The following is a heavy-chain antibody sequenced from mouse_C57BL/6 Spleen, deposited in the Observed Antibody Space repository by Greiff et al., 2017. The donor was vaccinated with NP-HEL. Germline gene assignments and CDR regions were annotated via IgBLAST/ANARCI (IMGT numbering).Heavy chain of an antibody. CDR1: GFTFSSYG. V-gene: IGHV5-6*01. Sequence: EVQGVESGGDLVKPGGSLKLSCAASGFTFSSYGMSWVRQTPDKRLEWVATISSGGSYTYYPDSVKGRFTISRDNAKNTLYLQMSSLKSEDTAMYYCARQEGYWDYADYYAMDYWGQGTSVTVSS. J-gene: IGHJ4*01. D-gene: IGHD2-4*01. CDR3: ARQEGYWDYADYYAMDY. CDR2: ISSGGSYT.